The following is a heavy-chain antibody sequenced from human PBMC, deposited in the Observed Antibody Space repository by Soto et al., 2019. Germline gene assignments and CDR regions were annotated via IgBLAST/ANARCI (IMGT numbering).Heavy chain of an antibody. J-gene: IGHJ4*02. CDR3: AKDGGDYSFDS. Sequence: EVQLLESGGGLVQPGGSLRLSCAASGFTFSMYAMSWVRQSPGKGLEWVSATRGNGAKTHYADSVKGRFTISRDNSRNTLYLQMNSLRVADTAVYYCAKDGGDYSFDSWGQGTLVTVSS. V-gene: IGHV3-23*01. CDR2: TRGNGAKT. D-gene: IGHD4-17*01. CDR1: GFTFSMYA.